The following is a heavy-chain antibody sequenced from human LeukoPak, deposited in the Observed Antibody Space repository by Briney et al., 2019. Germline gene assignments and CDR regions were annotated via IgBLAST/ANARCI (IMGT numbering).Heavy chain of an antibody. V-gene: IGHV3-64*01. J-gene: IGHJ3*01. CDR1: GFTFGSYA. CDR3: ARPNSGSYVDAF. D-gene: IGHD1-26*01. Sequence: GGSLRLSCAASGFTFGSYAMHWVRQTPGKGLVYVSAISNNGIATSYANSVEGRFTISRDNSKNTLYLQMGSLRADDMAVYYCARPNSGSYVDAFWGQGTMVTVSS. CDR2: ISNNGIAT.